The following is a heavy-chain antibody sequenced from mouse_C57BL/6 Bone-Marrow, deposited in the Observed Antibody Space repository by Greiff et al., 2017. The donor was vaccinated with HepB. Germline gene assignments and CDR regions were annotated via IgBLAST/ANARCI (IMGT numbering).Heavy chain of an antibody. CDR1: GYAFSSSW. J-gene: IGHJ2*01. CDR2: IYPGDGDT. CDR3: ASGNSNYVDFDY. D-gene: IGHD2-5*01. V-gene: IGHV1-82*01. Sequence: VKVVESGPELVKPGASVKISCKASGYAFSSSWMNWVKQRPGKGLEWIGRIYPGDGDTNYNGKFKGKATLTADKSSSAAYMQLSSLTSEDSAVYFCASGNSNYVDFDYWGQGTTLTVSS.